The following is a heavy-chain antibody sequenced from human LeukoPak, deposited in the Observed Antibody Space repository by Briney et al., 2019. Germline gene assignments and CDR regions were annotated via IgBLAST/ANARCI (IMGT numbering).Heavy chain of an antibody. Sequence: SETLSLTCTVSGCSISSGDYYWSWIRQPPGKGLEWIGYIYYSGSTYYNPSLKSRVTISVDTSKNQFSLKLSSVTAADTAVYYCARTVVVTAILVSWYFDLWGRGTLVTVSS. CDR3: ARTVVVTAILVSWYFDL. J-gene: IGHJ2*01. CDR1: GCSISSGDYY. V-gene: IGHV4-30-4*01. CDR2: IYYSGST. D-gene: IGHD2-21*02.